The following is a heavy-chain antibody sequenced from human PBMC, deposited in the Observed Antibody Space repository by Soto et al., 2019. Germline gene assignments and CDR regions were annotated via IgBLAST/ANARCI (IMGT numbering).Heavy chain of an antibody. CDR3: ATGKAGIAARPTYYYYGMDV. J-gene: IGHJ6*02. Sequence: QVQLVQSGAEVKKPGSSVKVSCKASGGTFSSYAISWVRQAPGQGLEWMGGIIPIFGTANYAQKFQGRVTITADESTSTAYMELSSLRSEDTAVYYCATGKAGIAARPTYYYYGMDVWGQGTTVTVSS. D-gene: IGHD6-6*01. V-gene: IGHV1-69*12. CDR1: GGTFSSYA. CDR2: IIPIFGTA.